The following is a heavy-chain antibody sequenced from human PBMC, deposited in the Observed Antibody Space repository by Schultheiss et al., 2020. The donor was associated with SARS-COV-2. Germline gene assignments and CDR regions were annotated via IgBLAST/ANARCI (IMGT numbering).Heavy chain of an antibody. J-gene: IGHJ6*03. CDR1: GGSFSGYY. D-gene: IGHD6-6*01. CDR2: INHGGST. V-gene: IGHV4-34*01. CDR3: ARGGIWSIAARRYMDV. Sequence: SQTLSLTCAVYGGSFSGYYWRWIRQPPGKGLEWIGEINHGGSTNYKPSLKSRVTISVDTSKNQFSLKLSSVTAADTAVYYCARGGIWSIAARRYMDVWGKGTTVTVSS.